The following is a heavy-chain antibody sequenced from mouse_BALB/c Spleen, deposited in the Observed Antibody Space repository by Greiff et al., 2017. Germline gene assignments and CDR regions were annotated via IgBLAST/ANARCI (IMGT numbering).Heavy chain of an antibody. D-gene: IGHD1-1*01. CDR3: ARRDYYYGHYFDY. CDR2: ISSGGSYT. V-gene: IGHV5-6*01. CDR1: GFTFSSYG. Sequence: EVQVVESGGDLVKPGGSLKLSCAASGFTFSSYGMSWVRQTPDKRLEWVATISSGGSYTYYPDSVKGRFTISRDNAKNTLYLQMSSLTSEDTAMYYCARRDYYYGHYFDYWGQGTTLTVSA. J-gene: IGHJ2*01.